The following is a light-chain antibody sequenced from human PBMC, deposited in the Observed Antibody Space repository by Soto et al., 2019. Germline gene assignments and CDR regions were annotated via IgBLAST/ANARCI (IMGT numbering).Light chain of an antibody. CDR3: QQYNNWPPFT. CDR1: QSVSSS. Sequence: EIVMTQSPATLSVSPGERVTLSCRASQSVSSSLAWYQQKPGQAPRLLIYGASTRATGIPARFSGSGSGTECTLTISSLQSEDFAVYACQQYNNWPPFTFGPGTKVDIK. CDR2: GAS. V-gene: IGKV3-15*01. J-gene: IGKJ3*01.